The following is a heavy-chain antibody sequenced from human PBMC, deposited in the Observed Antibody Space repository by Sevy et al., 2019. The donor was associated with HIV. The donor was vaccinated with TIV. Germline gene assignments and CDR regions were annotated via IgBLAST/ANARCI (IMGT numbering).Heavy chain of an antibody. J-gene: IGHJ4*02. CDR3: AREGYSSSGGDY. CDR1: GGSISSGDYY. D-gene: IGHD6-6*01. V-gene: IGHV4-30-4*01. Sequence: SENLSLTCTVSGGSISSGDYYWSWIRQPPGKGLEWIGYIYYSGSTYYNPSLKSRVTISVDTSKNQFSLKLSSVTAADTAVYYCAREGYSSSGGDYWGQGTLVIVSS. CDR2: IYYSGST.